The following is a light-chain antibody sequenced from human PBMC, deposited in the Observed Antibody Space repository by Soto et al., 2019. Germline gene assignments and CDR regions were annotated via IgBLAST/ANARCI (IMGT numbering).Light chain of an antibody. Sequence: DIQLTQSPSFLSASVGDRVTVTCRASQDISSFLAWYHQTPGKAPNLLIYAASTLQSGVPSRFSGSGSGTEFTLTISSLXPEDFATYYCQQLYSYPLTFGGGTKVEIX. CDR1: QDISSF. CDR2: AAS. J-gene: IGKJ4*01. V-gene: IGKV1-9*01. CDR3: QQLYSYPLT.